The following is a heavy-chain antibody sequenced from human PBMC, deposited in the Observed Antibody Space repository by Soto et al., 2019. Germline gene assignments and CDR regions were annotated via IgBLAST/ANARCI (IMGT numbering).Heavy chain of an antibody. J-gene: IGHJ4*02. CDR1: GFTFSSYA. Sequence: EVQLLESGGGLVQPGGSLRLSCAASGFTFSSYALSWVRQAPGKGLEWVSAISSSGGTTYNADSVKGRFTISRDNSKNTVYLQMNSLRIEDTAVYYCAKDGYYYGSGTYCSFDYWGQGTLVTVSS. D-gene: IGHD3-10*01. CDR2: ISSSGGTT. V-gene: IGHV3-23*01. CDR3: AKDGYYYGSGTYCSFDY.